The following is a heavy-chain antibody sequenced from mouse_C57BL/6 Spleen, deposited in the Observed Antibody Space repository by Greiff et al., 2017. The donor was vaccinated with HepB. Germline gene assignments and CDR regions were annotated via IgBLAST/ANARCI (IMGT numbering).Heavy chain of an antibody. CDR2: IYPYNGVS. J-gene: IGHJ4*01. Sequence: EVQLQQSGPELVKPGASVKISCKASGYSFTGYYMHWVKQSHGNILDWIGYIYPYNGVSSYNQKFKGKATLTVDKSSSTAYMELRSLTSKDSAVYYCARTDYGSSLYYYAMDYWGQGTSVTVSS. CDR3: ARTDYGSSLYYYAMDY. CDR1: GYSFTGYY. D-gene: IGHD1-1*01. V-gene: IGHV1-31*01.